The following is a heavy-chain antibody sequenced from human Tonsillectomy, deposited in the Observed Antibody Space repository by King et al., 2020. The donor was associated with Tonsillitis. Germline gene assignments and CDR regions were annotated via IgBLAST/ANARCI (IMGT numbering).Heavy chain of an antibody. CDR1: GCTFSNAW. Sequence: QLVQSGGGLVKPGGSLRLSCAASGCTFSNAWMGWGRQAPGKGLEWVGRIKRKTDGGTIDYAAPVKGRFTISRDDSKNTLYLQMNTLKTEDTAMYYCTVYMTTEFDYWGQGTLVTVSS. CDR3: TVYMTTEFDY. J-gene: IGHJ4*02. D-gene: IGHD4-11*01. CDR2: IKRKTDGGTI. V-gene: IGHV3-15*01.